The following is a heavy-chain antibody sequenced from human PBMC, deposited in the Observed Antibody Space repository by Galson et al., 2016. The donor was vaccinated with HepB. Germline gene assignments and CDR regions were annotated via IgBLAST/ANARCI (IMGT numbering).Heavy chain of an antibody. Sequence: SCKASRFAFINQYFHWVRRAPGQGLEWVAVISYDGGNKYEVDSVKGRFAVSRDNSKNTLYLQMNNLRPEDTAVYYCAKDYAVAARPPDYWGQGTLVTVSS. CDR3: AKDYAVAARPPDY. J-gene: IGHJ4*03. CDR1: RFAFINQY. D-gene: IGHD6-6*01. CDR2: ISYDGGNK. V-gene: IGHV3-30-3*02.